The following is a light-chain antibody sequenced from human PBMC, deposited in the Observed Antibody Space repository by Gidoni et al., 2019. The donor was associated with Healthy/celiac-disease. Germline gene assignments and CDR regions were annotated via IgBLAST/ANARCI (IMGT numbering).Light chain of an antibody. Sequence: DIQMTQSPSSLSASVGDRVTSTCRASQSISSYLNWYQQKPGKAPKLLIYAASSLQSGVPSRFSGSGSGTDFTLTISSLQPEDFATYYCQQSYSTLPITFXQXTRLEIK. J-gene: IGKJ5*01. CDR2: AAS. CDR3: QQSYSTLPIT. CDR1: QSISSY. V-gene: IGKV1-39*01.